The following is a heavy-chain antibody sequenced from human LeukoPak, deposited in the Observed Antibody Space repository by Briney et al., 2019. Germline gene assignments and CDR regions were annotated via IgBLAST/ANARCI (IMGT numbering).Heavy chain of an antibody. CDR3: ARVLGSGWYHFDY. Sequence: SETLSLTCAVYGGSFSGYYWSWIRQPPGKGLEWIGYIYYSGSTNYNPSLKSRVTISVDTSKNQFSLKLSSVTAADTAVYYCARVLGSGWYHFDYWGQGTLVTVSS. CDR2: IYYSGST. V-gene: IGHV4-59*01. D-gene: IGHD6-19*01. J-gene: IGHJ4*02. CDR1: GGSFSGYY.